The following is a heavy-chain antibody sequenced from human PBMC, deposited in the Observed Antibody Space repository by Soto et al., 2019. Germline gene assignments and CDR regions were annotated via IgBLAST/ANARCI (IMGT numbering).Heavy chain of an antibody. D-gene: IGHD6-13*01. J-gene: IGHJ4*02. CDR3: ACEKLNTCWYGFDY. CDR2: VSNKNGVT. V-gene: IGHV1-18*04. Sequence: QVQLVQSGGEVQKPGASVKVSCKTSGYSFANYDFSWVQQAPGQGLEWMGWVSNKNGVTSYEANFRDRVTITTDTSTYTVYMELRSLPSDVTAVYFFACEKLNTCWYGFDYYGQGTQVTVSS. CDR1: GYSFANYD.